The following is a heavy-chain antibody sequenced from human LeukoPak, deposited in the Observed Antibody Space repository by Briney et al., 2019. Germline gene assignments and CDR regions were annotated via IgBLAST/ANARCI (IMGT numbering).Heavy chain of an antibody. J-gene: IGHJ3*02. V-gene: IGHV3-23*01. CDR3: AQRSPGDAFDI. Sequence: PGGSLRLSCAASGFTFSTYGMTWVRQAPGKGLEWISAISGSGGGIYYADSVKGRFTISRDNSKNTLFFQMNSLRAEDTAVYYCAQRSPGDAFDIWGQGTMVTVSS. CDR1: GFTFSTYG. D-gene: IGHD3-10*01. CDR2: ISGSGGGI.